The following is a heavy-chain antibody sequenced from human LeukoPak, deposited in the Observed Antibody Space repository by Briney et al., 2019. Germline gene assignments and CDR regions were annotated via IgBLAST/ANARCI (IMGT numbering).Heavy chain of an antibody. J-gene: IGHJ4*02. V-gene: IGHV3-73*01. D-gene: IGHD7-27*01. CDR2: IRSKANSYAT. Sequence: GGSLRLSCAASGFTFSGSAMHWVRQASGKGLEWVGRIRSKANSYATAYAASVKGRFTISRDDSKNTAYLQMNSLKTEDTAVYYCTRHLLGNGVHNDYRGQGTLVTVSS. CDR3: TRHLLGNGVHNDY. CDR1: GFTFSGSA.